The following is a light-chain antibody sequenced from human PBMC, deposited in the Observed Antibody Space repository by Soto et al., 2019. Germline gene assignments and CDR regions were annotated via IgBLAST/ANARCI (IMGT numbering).Light chain of an antibody. V-gene: IGKV2-30*02. J-gene: IGKJ2*01. CDR3: MQGSHWPYT. CDR2: KVS. Sequence: DVVLTQSPLSLPVTLGQPASISCRCSQSPVHSSGYTYVNWFHQRPGQSPRRLIYKVSNRDSGVPDRFTGSWSGTAFTLKISRVEAEDVGVYYCMQGSHWPYTFGQGTKLEIK. CDR1: QSPVHSSGYTY.